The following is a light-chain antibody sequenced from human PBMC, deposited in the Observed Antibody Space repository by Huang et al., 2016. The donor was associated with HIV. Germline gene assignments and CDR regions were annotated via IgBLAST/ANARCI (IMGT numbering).Light chain of an antibody. CDR1: QGISNS. J-gene: IGKJ5*01. CDR2: AAS. V-gene: IGKV1-NL1*01. CDR3: QQYYSTPPIT. Sequence: DIQMTQSPSSLSASVGDRVTITCRASQGISNSLAWYQQKPGKAPKLLLYAASRLKSGVPSRFSGSGSWTDYTLTISSLQPEDVATYYCQQYYSTPPITFGRGTRLEIK.